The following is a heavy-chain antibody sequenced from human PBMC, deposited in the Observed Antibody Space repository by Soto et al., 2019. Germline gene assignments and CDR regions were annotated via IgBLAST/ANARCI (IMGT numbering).Heavy chain of an antibody. CDR1: GFTFSSYA. V-gene: IGHV3-23*01. D-gene: IGHD6-13*01. CDR2: ISGSGGST. Sequence: EVQLLESGEGLVQPGGSLRLSCAASGFTFSSYAMSWVRQAPGKGLEWVSAISGSGGSTYYADSVKGRFTISRDNSKNTLYLQMNSLRAEDTAVYYCAKDLSSRSYYYYGMDVWGQGTTVTVSS. J-gene: IGHJ6*02. CDR3: AKDLSSRSYYYYGMDV.